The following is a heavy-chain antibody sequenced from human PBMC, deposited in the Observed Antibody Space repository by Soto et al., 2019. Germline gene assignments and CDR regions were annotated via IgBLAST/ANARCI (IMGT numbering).Heavy chain of an antibody. V-gene: IGHV3-33*03. CDR2: IRYEGTFQ. CDR3: AKDLDFGFFSWTMAPSDY. CDR1: GFNFSTYG. D-gene: IGHD3-10*01. J-gene: IGHJ4*02. Sequence: PGGSLRLSCVASGFNFSTYGMHWVRQAPGKGLEWVAVIRYEGTFQNYADSVKGRFAISRDNSKNTLYLQMNSLRAEDTAVYYCAKDLDFGFFSWTMAPSDYWGQGTLVTVSS.